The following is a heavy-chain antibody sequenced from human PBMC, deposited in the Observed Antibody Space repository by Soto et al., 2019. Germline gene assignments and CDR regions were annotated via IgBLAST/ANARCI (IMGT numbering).Heavy chain of an antibody. V-gene: IGHV6-1*01. CDR2: TYYRSKWKN. CDR1: GDSFSSNSAA. CDR3: SRQSRGGMDV. Sequence: SQTLSLICAIYGDSFSSNSAALNWVSQSPSRGLEWLGRTYYRSKWKNDYAVSVRGRITVNPDTSKNQFSLQLNSVTPEDTAMYFCSRQSRGGMDVWGQGTTVTVS. J-gene: IGHJ6*02.